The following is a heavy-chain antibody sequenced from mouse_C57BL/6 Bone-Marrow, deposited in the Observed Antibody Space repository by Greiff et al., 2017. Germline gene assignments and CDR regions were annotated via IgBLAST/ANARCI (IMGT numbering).Heavy chain of an antibody. V-gene: IGHV5-4*03. CDR2: ISDGGSYT. Sequence: EVNVVESGGGLVKPGGSLKLSCAASGFTFSSYAMSWVRQTPEKRLEWVATISDGGSYTYYPDNVKGRFTISRDNAKNNLYLQMSHLKSEDTAMYYCARAHSSGYGFDYWDQGTTLTVSS. D-gene: IGHD3-2*02. CDR3: ARAHSSGYGFDY. CDR1: GFTFSSYA. J-gene: IGHJ2*01.